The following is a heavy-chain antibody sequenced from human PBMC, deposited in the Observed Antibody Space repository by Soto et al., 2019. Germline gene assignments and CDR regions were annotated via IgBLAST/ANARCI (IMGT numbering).Heavy chain of an antibody. CDR1: GYTLTELS. Sequence: ASVKVSCKVSGYTLTELSMHWVRQAPGKGLEWMGGFDPEDGETIYAQKFQGRVTMTEDTSTDTAYMELSSLRSEDTAVYYCATGGYSYGNWYYFDYWGQGTLVTVSS. CDR3: ATGGYSYGNWYYFDY. V-gene: IGHV1-24*01. D-gene: IGHD5-18*01. CDR2: FDPEDGET. J-gene: IGHJ4*02.